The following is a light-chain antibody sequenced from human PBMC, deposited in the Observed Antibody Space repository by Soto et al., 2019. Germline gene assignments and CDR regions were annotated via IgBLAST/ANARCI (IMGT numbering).Light chain of an antibody. CDR3: QSYDSSLSGSGV. CDR2: GNS. CDR1: SSNIGAGYD. J-gene: IGLJ2*01. V-gene: IGLV1-40*01. Sequence: QDVLTQPPSVSGAPGQRVTISCTGSSSNIGAGYDVHWYQQVPGTAPKLLIYGNSNRPSGVPDRFSGSKSGTSASLAITGLQAEDEADYYCQSYDSSLSGSGVFGGGTQLTV.